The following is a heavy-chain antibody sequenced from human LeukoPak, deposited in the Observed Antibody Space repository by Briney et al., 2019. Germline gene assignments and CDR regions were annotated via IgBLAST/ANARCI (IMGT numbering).Heavy chain of an antibody. CDR2: IKSKTDGGTA. Sequence: GGSLRLSCAASGFTFSNAWMNWVRQAPGKGLEWVGRIKSKTDGGTADYAAPVKGRFTISRDDSKNTLYLQVNSLKTEDTAVYYCTTDKRRFTMVLVYFDYWGQGTLVTVSS. J-gene: IGHJ4*02. CDR3: TTDKRRFTMVLVYFDY. V-gene: IGHV3-15*07. CDR1: GFTFSNAW. D-gene: IGHD3-10*01.